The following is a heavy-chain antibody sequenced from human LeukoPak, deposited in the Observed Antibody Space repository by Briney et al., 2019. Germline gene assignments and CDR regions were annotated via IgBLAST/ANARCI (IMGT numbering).Heavy chain of an antibody. CDR3: ARDSDWAFDN. D-gene: IGHD2-21*02. CDR1: GFTFWSYG. CDR2: VSYDGRNE. J-gene: IGHJ4*02. Sequence: PGGSLRLSCAASGFTFWSYGMPWVRQAPGKGLEWVAVVSYDGRNEYYADSVKGRFTISRDNAKNVLYLQMNRLRDGDTAVYYCARDSDWAFDNWGQGTLVTVSS. V-gene: IGHV3-30*03.